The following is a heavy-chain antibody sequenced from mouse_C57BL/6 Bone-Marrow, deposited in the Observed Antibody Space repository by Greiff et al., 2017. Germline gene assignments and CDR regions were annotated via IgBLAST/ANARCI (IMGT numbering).Heavy chain of an antibody. CDR3: ARSLPNYDWYFDD. CDR1: GYTFTSYC. D-gene: IGHD2-4*01. J-gene: IGHJ1*01. V-gene: IGHV1-52*01. Sequence: VQLQQPGAELVRPGASVKLSCKASGYTFTSYCMHWVKQRPVQGLEWIGNIDPTDSDTHYNQKFKGKATLTVDKSSSTAYMQLSSLTSEDSAVYDCARSLPNYDWYFDDWGQGTTVTVSS. CDR2: IDPTDSDT.